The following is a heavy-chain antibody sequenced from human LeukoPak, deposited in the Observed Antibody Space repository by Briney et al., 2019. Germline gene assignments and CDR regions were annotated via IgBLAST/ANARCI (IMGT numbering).Heavy chain of an antibody. CDR3: ARGGDFWSGYYYY. V-gene: IGHV4-59*12. J-gene: IGHJ4*02. CDR2: LYYMRGA. CDR1: GGSISGYY. Sequence: PSETLSLTCTVSGGSISGYYWSWSRQPPGKGVEWIGNLYYMRGAWYKSSLKSRVTISADTSKNQFSLKLSSVTAADTAVYYCARGGDFWSGYYYYWGQGTLVTVSS. D-gene: IGHD3-3*01.